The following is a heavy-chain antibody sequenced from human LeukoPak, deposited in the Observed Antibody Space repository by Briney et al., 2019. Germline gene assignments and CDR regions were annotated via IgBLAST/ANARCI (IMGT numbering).Heavy chain of an antibody. J-gene: IGHJ3*02. CDR2: INHSGST. CDR3: ARGSAIAARRKGAFDI. CDR1: GGSFSGYY. D-gene: IGHD6-6*01. V-gene: IGHV4-34*01. Sequence: PSETLSLTCAVYGGSFSGYYWSWIRQPPGKGLEWIGEINHSGSTNYNPSLKSRVTISVDTSKNQFSLKLSSATAADTAVYYCARGSAIAARRKGAFDIWGQGTMVTVSS.